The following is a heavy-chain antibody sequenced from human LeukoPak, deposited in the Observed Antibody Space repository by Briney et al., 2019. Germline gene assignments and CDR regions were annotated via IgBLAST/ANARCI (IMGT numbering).Heavy chain of an antibody. J-gene: IGHJ4*02. D-gene: IGHD1-14*01. CDR1: GVPIASHSW. CDR2: IYHTGGA. Sequence: ASETLSLTCAVSGVPIASHSWWSWVRQPPGKGLEWIGEIYHTGGANYKPSLKSRVTMSVDTSNNHFSLKLTSVTAADTAVYFCAYNRDFALDNWGQGTLVTVSS. V-gene: IGHV4/OR15-8*01. CDR3: AYNRDFALDN.